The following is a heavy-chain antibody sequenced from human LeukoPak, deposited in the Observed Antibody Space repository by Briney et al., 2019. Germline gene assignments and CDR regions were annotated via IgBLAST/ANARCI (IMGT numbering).Heavy chain of an antibody. J-gene: IGHJ4*02. CDR3: ARFYDSSGYLDY. CDR2: IYSGGST. CDR1: GFTVSSKY. Sequence: GGSLRLSCAASGFTVSSKYMSWVRQAPGKGLEWVSVIYSGGSTYYSDSVTGRFTISRDNSKNMLFPQMNSLRAEDTAVYYCARFYDSSGYLDYWGPGTLVTVSS. D-gene: IGHD3-22*01. V-gene: IGHV3-66*01.